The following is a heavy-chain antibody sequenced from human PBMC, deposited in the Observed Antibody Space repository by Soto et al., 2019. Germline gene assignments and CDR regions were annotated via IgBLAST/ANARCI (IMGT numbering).Heavy chain of an antibody. V-gene: IGHV1-69*01. CDR1: GGTFSSYA. CDR2: IIPIFGTA. Sequence: QVQLVQSGAEVKKPGSSVKVSCKASGGTFSSYAISWVRQAPGQGLEWMGGIIPIFGTANYAQKFQGRVTITADESTSTAYMELSSLRSEDTAVYYCARDYLRSSSSWRPFNWFDPWGQGTLVTVSS. CDR3: ARDYLRSSSSWRPFNWFDP. J-gene: IGHJ5*02. D-gene: IGHD6-13*01.